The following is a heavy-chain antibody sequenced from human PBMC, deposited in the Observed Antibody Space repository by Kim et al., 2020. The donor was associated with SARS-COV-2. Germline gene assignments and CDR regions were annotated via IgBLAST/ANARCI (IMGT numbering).Heavy chain of an antibody. J-gene: IGHJ6*02. Sequence: ASVKVSCKASGYSFTTYYIYWVRQAPGQGLEWMGIINPDGGSTRYAQKFQGRLTMTRDTSTSTVYMELSSLGSEDTAVYYCARSLGYRNYEDYAMDVWGQETRV. CDR3: ARSLGYRNYEDYAMDV. CDR1: GYSFTTYY. CDR2: INPDGGST. D-gene: IGHD4-4*01. V-gene: IGHV1-46*01.